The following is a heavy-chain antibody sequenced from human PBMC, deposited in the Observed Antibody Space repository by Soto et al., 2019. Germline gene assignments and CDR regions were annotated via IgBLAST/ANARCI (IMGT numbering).Heavy chain of an antibody. CDR1: GYTFTSYY. D-gene: IGHD3-22*01. CDR2: INPSGGST. V-gene: IGHV1-46*01. J-gene: IGHJ4*02. CDR3: AKGHYSGSNGSHFDY. Sequence: ASVKVSCKASGYTFTSYYMHWVRQAPGQGLEWMGLINPSGGSTTYAQKFQGRVTMTRDTSTSTVYMDLSSLRSEDSAVYYCAKGHYSGSNGSHFDYWGQGTLVTVSS.